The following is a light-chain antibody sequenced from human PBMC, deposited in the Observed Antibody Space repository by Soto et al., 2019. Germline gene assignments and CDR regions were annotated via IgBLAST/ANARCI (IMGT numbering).Light chain of an antibody. Sequence: DLQMTQSPSTLSASVGDRVTITCRARQSISNWLAWYQQKPGKAPKLLIYDASKLESGVPSRFSGSGSGTEFTLTITSLQPDDSATYYCQQVNAYFGQGTKLEIK. V-gene: IGKV1-5*01. CDR1: QSISNW. J-gene: IGKJ2*01. CDR3: QQVNAY. CDR2: DAS.